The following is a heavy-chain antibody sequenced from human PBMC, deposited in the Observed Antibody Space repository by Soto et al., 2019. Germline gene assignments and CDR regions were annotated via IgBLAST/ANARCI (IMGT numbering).Heavy chain of an antibody. CDR3: ARGDIDY. V-gene: IGHV1-46*01. J-gene: IGHJ4*02. CDR1: GYSFTNYY. Sequence: ASVKVSCKASGYSFTNYYVQWVRQAPGQGLEWMGVVHPDGGHTTYAQRFQDRVTMTRDTFTSTIYMELSSLRSEDTAVYYCARGDIDYWGQGTLVTVPQ. CDR2: VHPDGGHT.